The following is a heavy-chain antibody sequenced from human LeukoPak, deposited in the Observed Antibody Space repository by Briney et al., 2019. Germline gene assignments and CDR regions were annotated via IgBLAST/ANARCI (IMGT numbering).Heavy chain of an antibody. CDR2: IRNKANSYTT. D-gene: IGHD2-21*02. CDR1: EFTFSNYA. V-gene: IGHV3-72*01. Sequence: PGRSLRLSCAASEFTFSNYAMHWVRQAPGKGLEWVGRIRNKANSYTTEYAASVKGRFTFSRDDSKNSLYLQMNSLKTEDTAVYYCTRAYAPYCGRACSFDSWGQGTLVTVSS. CDR3: TRAYAPYCGRACSFDS. J-gene: IGHJ4*02.